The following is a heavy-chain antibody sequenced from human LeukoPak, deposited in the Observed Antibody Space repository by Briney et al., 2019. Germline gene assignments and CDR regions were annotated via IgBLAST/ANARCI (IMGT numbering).Heavy chain of an antibody. J-gene: IGHJ6*02. CDR2: ISAYNGNT. CDR3: ASELLRNYYYGMDV. V-gene: IGHV1-18*01. CDR1: GYTFTSYG. Sequence: ASVKVSCKASGYTFTSYGISWVRQAPGQGLEWMGWISAYNGNTNYAQKLQGRVTMTTDTPTSTAYMELRSLRSDDTAVYYCASELLRNYYYGMDVWGQGTTVTVSS. D-gene: IGHD3-10*01.